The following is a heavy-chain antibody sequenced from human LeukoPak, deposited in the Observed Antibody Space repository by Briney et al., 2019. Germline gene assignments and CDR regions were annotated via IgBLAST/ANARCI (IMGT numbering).Heavy chain of an antibody. CDR1: GFTFSSYA. J-gene: IGHJ4*02. D-gene: IGHD6-13*01. Sequence: GGSLRLSCAASGFTFSSYAMSWVRQAPGKGLEWVSAISGSGGSTYYADSVKGRFTISRDNSKNTLHLQMSSLRAEDTAVYYCAKSLSTTGAGTGRAGYFDYWGQGTLVTVSS. CDR3: AKSLSTTGAGTGRAGYFDY. CDR2: ISGSGGST. V-gene: IGHV3-23*01.